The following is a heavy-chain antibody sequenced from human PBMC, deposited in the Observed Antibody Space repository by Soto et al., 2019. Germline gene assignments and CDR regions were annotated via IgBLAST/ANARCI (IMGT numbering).Heavy chain of an antibody. CDR3: ARRHGTINSFGVVTEDDY. D-gene: IGHD3-3*01. V-gene: IGHV1-18*01. Sequence: QVKLVQSGAEMKKPGASVKVSCKASGYIFSNYEISWVRQAPGQGLEWMGWISPNNGDTNYAQKFQGRVTMTTDTSTSTAYMEMRGLKSDDTATYYCARRHGTINSFGVVTEDDYWGQGTMVTVSS. J-gene: IGHJ4*02. CDR1: GYIFSNYE. CDR2: ISPNNGDT.